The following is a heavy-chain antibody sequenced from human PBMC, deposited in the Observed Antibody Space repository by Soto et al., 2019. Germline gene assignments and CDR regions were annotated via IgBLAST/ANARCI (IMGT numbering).Heavy chain of an antibody. CDR3: GAVSSSSGRYYYYGMDV. CDR2: IYYSGST. D-gene: IGHD6-6*01. Sequence: SETLSLTCAVSGGSISSSSYYWGWIRQPPGKGLEWIGSIYYSGSTYYNPSLKSRVTISVDTSKNQFSLKLSSVTAADTAVYYCGAVSSSSGRYYYYGMDVWGQGTTVTV. CDR1: GGSISSSSYY. J-gene: IGHJ6*02. V-gene: IGHV4-39*01.